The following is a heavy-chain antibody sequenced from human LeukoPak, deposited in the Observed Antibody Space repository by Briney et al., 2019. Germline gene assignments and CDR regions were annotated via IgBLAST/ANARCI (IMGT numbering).Heavy chain of an antibody. V-gene: IGHV3-7*03. J-gene: IGHJ4*02. CDR2: IKKDGSEK. CDR3: VTEVSGSFPT. CDR1: GFTFSSYR. D-gene: IGHD1-26*01. Sequence: PGGSLRLSCAASGFTFSSYRMTWVRQAPGKGLEWVANIKKDGSEKYYVDSVKGRFTISRDNAKTSLYLQMNSLRNEDTAVYYCVTEVSGSFPTWGQGTLVTVSS.